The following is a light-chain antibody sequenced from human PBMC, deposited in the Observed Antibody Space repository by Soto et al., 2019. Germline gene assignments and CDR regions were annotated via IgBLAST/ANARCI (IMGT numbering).Light chain of an antibody. CDR1: QNIDTY. V-gene: IGKV1-39*01. J-gene: IGKJ2*01. CDR3: QQSHTTPYT. CDR2: AAS. Sequence: DIQMTQSPSSLSASFGERVTLTCRASQNIDTYLNWYQQKPGTAPKLLMYAASSLHSGVPSRFSGSGSGTDFTLTISSLQPEDFATYYCQQSHTTPYTFGQGTKLEI.